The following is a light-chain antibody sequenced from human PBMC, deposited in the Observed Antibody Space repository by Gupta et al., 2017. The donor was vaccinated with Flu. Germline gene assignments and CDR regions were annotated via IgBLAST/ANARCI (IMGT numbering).Light chain of an antibody. J-gene: IGKJ1*01. CDR1: QGRLHSSSSSY. CDR3: KQYLRSPRT. Sequence: LTPLEASVRDSSTSQGRLHSSSSSYLAWYQQKPGQAPKLLIYLGSTWDSGVPDRFSGSGSGTDFTLKISRVEADDFGVYYCKQYLRSPRTFGQGTKVEIK. V-gene: IGKV2-28*01. CDR2: LGS.